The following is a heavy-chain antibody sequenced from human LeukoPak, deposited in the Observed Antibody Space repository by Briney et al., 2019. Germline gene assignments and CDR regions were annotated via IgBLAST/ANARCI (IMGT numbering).Heavy chain of an antibody. CDR2: ISWNSGSI. J-gene: IGHJ3*02. CDR1: GFTFDDYA. CDR3: ASSGGSYYLGGAFDI. D-gene: IGHD1-26*01. V-gene: IGHV3-9*01. Sequence: GGSLRRSCAASGFTFDDYAMHWVRQAPGKGLEWVSGISWNSGSIGYADSVKGRFTISRDNAKNSLYLQMNSLRAEDTAVYYCASSGGSYYLGGAFDIWGQGTMVTVSS.